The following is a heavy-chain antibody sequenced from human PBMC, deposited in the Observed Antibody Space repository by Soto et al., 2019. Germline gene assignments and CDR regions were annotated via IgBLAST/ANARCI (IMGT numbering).Heavy chain of an antibody. CDR2: ISGSGGST. V-gene: IGHV3-23*01. J-gene: IGHJ4*02. D-gene: IGHD3-10*01. CDR3: AKGAVVRGVYDLAY. Sequence: EVQLLESGGGLVQPGGSLRLSCAASGFTFSSYAMNWVRQAPGKGLEWVSAISGSGGSTYYADSVNGRFTISRDNSKNTLYLQMNSLRAEDTAVYYCAKGAVVRGVYDLAYWGQGTLVTVAS. CDR1: GFTFSSYA.